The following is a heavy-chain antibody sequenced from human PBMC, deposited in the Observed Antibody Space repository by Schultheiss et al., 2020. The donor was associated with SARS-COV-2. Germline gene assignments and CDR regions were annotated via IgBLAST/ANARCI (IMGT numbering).Heavy chain of an antibody. J-gene: IGHJ3*02. V-gene: IGHV4-59*12. D-gene: IGHD5-24*01. CDR3: ARRDGYSRVDAFDI. CDR1: GGSISSYY. Sequence: SETLSLTCTVSGGSISSYYWSSIRQPPGKGLEWIGYIYYSGSTNYNPSLKSRVTISVDTSKNQFSLKLSSVTAADTAVYYCARRDGYSRVDAFDIWGQGTMVTVSS. CDR2: IYYSGST.